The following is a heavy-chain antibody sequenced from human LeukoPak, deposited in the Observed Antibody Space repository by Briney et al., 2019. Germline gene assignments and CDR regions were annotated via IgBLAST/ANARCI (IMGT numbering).Heavy chain of an antibody. CDR2: INPSDGGT. CDR3: ARDANWNPPYYFDY. D-gene: IGHD1-20*01. Sequence: ASVKASCKAAGYTFTDYYMHWVRQAPGQGLEWMGLINPSDGGTTYSKKFQGGVTMTRDTSTSTVYMELSSLRSEDTAVFYCARDANWNPPYYFDYWGQGTLVTVSS. J-gene: IGHJ4*02. CDR1: GYTFTDYY. V-gene: IGHV1-46*01.